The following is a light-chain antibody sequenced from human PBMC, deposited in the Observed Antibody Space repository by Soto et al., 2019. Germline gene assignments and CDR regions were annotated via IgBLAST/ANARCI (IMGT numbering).Light chain of an antibody. CDR1: SSNIGAGYD. CDR3: QSYDSSLSGPYG. V-gene: IGLV1-40*01. J-gene: IGLJ1*01. CDR2: GNS. Sequence: QSALTQPPSVSGAPGQRVTISCTGSSSNIGAGYDVHWYQQLPGTAPKLLIYGNSNRPSGVPDRFSGSKSGTSASLAITGLQAEDEADYYCQSYDSSLSGPYGFGTGTKVTVL.